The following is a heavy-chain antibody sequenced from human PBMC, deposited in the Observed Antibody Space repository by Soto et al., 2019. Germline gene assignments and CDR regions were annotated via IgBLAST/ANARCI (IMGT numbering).Heavy chain of an antibody. D-gene: IGHD2-8*01. CDR1: GFTFSSYA. V-gene: IGHV3-30-3*01. CDR2: ISYDGSNK. CDR3: ARDKGYYKYYYGMDV. Sequence: QVQLVESGGGVVQPGRSLRLSCAASGFTFSSYAMHWVRQAPGKGLEWVAVISYDGSNKYYADSVKGRFTISRDNSKNTLYLQMNSLRAEDTAVYYCARDKGYYKYYYGMDVWGQWTTVTVSS. J-gene: IGHJ6*02.